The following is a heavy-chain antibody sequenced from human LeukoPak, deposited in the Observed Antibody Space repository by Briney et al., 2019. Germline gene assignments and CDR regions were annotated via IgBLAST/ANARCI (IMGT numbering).Heavy chain of an antibody. CDR1: GGTFSSYA. V-gene: IGHV1-69*05. J-gene: IGHJ6*03. Sequence: SVKVSCKTSGGTFSSYAISWVRQAPGQGLEWMGGIIPIFGTANYAQKFQGRVTITTDESTSTAYMELSSLRSEDTAVYYCARVVAAAGTPYYYYYYMDVWGKGTTVTVSS. CDR3: ARVVAAAGTPYYYYYYMDV. D-gene: IGHD6-13*01. CDR2: IIPIFGTA.